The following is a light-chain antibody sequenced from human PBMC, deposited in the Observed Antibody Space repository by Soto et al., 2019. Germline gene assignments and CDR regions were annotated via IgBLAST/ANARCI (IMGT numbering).Light chain of an antibody. J-gene: IGKJ3*01. CDR1: QSVSSY. V-gene: IGKV3-11*01. CDR3: QQRSNWPPT. Sequence: IVMTHSPATRSVSPGERATLPFRASQSVSSYLAWYQQKPGQAPRLLIYDASNRATGIPARFSGSGSGTDFTLTISSLEPEDFAVYYCQQRSNWPPTFGPGTKVAIK. CDR2: DAS.